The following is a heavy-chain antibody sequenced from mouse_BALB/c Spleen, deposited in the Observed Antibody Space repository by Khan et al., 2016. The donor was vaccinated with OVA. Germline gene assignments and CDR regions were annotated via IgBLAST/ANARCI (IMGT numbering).Heavy chain of an antibody. J-gene: IGHJ4*01. D-gene: IGHD2-1*01. V-gene: IGHV5-6-4*01. CDR3: TRGEGYYGNPYAMDY. Sequence: EVELVESGGGFVKPGGSLKLSCAASGFTFSSYTMSWVRQTPEKRLEWVATISSGGSYTYYPESVKGRFTISRDNAKNTLYLQMTSLKTEDTAMYTGTRGEGYYGNPYAMDYWGQGTSVTVSS. CDR1: GFTFSSYT. CDR2: ISSGGSYT.